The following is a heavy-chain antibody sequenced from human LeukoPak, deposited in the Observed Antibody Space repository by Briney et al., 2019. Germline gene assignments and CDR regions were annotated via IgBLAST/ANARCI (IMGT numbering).Heavy chain of an antibody. V-gene: IGHV4-59*01. D-gene: IGHD3-22*01. CDR3: ARGQDYYDSSGYYDY. CDR2: IYYSGST. CDR1: GGSISSYY. J-gene: IGHJ4*02. Sequence: SETLSLTCTVSGGSISSYYWSWIRQPPGKGLEWIGYIYYSGSTNYNPSLKSRVTISVDTSKNQFSLKLSSVTAADTAVYYCARGQDYYDSSGYYDYWGQGTLVTVSS.